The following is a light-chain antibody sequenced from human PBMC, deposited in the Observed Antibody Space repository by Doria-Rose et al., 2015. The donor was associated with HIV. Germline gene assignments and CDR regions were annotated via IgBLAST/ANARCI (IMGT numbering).Light chain of an antibody. Sequence: DIQMTQSPESLGMSLGERATLNCKSNQRLLYTSINYLDWYQQKPGQPPKLLIYWASTRQSGVPARFSGSGSGTDFTLAISSLEAEDVAVYYCQQYYDTPSFGPGTTVDIK. CDR3: QQYYDTPS. J-gene: IGKJ3*01. V-gene: IGKV4-1*01. CDR2: WAS. CDR1: QRLLYTSINY.